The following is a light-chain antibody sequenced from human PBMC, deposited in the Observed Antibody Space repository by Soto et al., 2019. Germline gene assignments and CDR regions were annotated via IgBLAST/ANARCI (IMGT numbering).Light chain of an antibody. Sequence: EIVLTQSPGTLSLSPGERATLSCRASQSVSSSYVAWYQQKPGQAPRLLIYEASISAIVSPDRFSGSGSGTDFTLTISRLEPEDFAVSHCQQYGSSPPTFGQGSKVEIK. CDR1: QSVSSSY. J-gene: IGKJ1*01. V-gene: IGKV3-20*01. CDR3: QQYGSSPPT. CDR2: EAS.